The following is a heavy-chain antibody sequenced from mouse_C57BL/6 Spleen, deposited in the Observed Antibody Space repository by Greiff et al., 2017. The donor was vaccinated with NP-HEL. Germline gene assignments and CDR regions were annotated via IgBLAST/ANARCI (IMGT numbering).Heavy chain of an antibody. Sequence: EVQLQQSGPVLVKPGASVKMSCKASGYTFTDYYMNWVKQSHGKSLEWIGVINPYNGGTSYNQKFKGKATLTVDKSSSTAYMELNSLTSEDSAVYYCARVITTVNAMDYWGQGTSVTVSS. D-gene: IGHD1-1*01. V-gene: IGHV1-19*01. CDR3: ARVITTVNAMDY. CDR1: GYTFTDYY. CDR2: INPYNGGT. J-gene: IGHJ4*01.